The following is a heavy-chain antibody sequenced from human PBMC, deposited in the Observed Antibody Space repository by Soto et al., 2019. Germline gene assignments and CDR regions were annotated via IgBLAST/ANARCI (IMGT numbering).Heavy chain of an antibody. Sequence: EVQLVESGGGLVQPGGSLRLSCAASGFTFSSYWMSWVRQAPGKGLEWVANIKQDGSEKYYVDSVKGRFTISRDNAKNSLYLQMNSLSAEDTAVYYCARVSLYEGVRGYYYYGMDIWGQGTTVTVSS. V-gene: IGHV3-7*03. CDR3: ARVSLYEGVRGYYYYGMDI. CDR2: IKQDGSEK. J-gene: IGHJ6*02. CDR1: GFTFSSYW. D-gene: IGHD3-10*01.